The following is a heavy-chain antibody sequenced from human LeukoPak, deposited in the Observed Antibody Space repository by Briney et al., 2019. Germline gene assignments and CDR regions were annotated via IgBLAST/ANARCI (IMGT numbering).Heavy chain of an antibody. CDR3: AREGPAAINLAFYYMDV. CDR2: ISSSNKYI. CDR1: GFTFNSYS. Sequence: GGSLRLSCAASGFTFNSYSMNWVRQAPGKGLEWVSSISSSNKYIYYADSVKGRFTISRDNAKNSLYLQMNSLRAEDTAVYYCAREGPAAINLAFYYMDVWGKGTTVTVSS. V-gene: IGHV3-21*01. J-gene: IGHJ6*03. D-gene: IGHD2-2*01.